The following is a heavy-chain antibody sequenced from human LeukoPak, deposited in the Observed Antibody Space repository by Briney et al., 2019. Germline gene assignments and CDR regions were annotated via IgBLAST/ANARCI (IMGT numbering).Heavy chain of an antibody. CDR3: ERARAGTFDY. V-gene: IGHV6-1*01. Sequence: SQTLSLTCAISGDSVSSNSVAWNWIRQSPSRGLEWLGRTYYRSKWYNDFAVSVKSRITINPDTSKNQFSLQLNSVTPEDTAVYYFERARAGTFDYWGQGSLVTVSS. CDR2: TYYRSKWYN. CDR1: GDSVSSNSVA. D-gene: IGHD1-1*01. J-gene: IGHJ4*02.